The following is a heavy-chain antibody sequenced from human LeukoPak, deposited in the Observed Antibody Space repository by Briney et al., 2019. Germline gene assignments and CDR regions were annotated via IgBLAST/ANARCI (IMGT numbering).Heavy chain of an antibody. J-gene: IGHJ5*02. CDR2: INHSGST. CDR1: GVSFSGYY. CDR3: ARGLGYYYGSGSYYNP. Sequence: PSETLSLTCAVYGVSFSGYYWSWIRQPPGKGLEWIGEINHSGSTNYNPSLKSRVITSVDTSKNHFFLQLSSSTAAEHAVYYCARGLGYYYGSGSYYNPLGQGTLVTVSS. V-gene: IGHV4-34*01. D-gene: IGHD3-10*01.